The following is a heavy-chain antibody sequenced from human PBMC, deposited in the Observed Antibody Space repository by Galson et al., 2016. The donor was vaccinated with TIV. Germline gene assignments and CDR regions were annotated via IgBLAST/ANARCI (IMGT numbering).Heavy chain of an antibody. CDR2: IIPIFRTP. D-gene: IGHD3-22*01. CDR3: ARADTLKNYYDSSGYYPF. V-gene: IGHV1-69*13. CDR1: GGPFSNFA. J-gene: IGHJ4*02. Sequence: SVKVSCKASGGPFSNFAINWVRQAPGQGLQWMGGIIPIFRTPKYAQKFQGRVTITADESMSTAYMELSSLRSDDTAVYYCARADTLKNYYDSSGYYPFWGQGTLVTVSS.